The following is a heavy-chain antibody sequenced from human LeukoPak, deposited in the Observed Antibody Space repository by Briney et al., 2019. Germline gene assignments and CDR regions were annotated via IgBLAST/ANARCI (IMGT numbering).Heavy chain of an antibody. CDR2: IYTSGST. D-gene: IGHD6-19*01. J-gene: IGHJ4*02. CDR3: ARGTLEQWPQWVTEYYFDY. CDR1: GGTISSGSYY. V-gene: IGHV4-61*02. Sequence: PSQTLSLTCTVSGGTISSGSYYWNWIRQPAGKGLEWIGRIYTSGSTSYNPSLKSRVTISVDTSKNQFSLKLNSVTAADTAVYYCARGTLEQWPQWVTEYYFDYWGQGTLVTVSS.